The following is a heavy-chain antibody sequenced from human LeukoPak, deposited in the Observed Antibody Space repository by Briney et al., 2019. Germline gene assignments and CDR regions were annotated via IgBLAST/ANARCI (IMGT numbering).Heavy chain of an antibody. J-gene: IGHJ5*02. Sequence: ASVKVSCKASGYTFTSYGISWVRQAPGQGLEWMGWISAYNGNTNYAQKLQGRVTMTTDESTSTAYMELSSLRSEDTAVYYCARGFGGPPLGHWFDPWGQGTLVTVSS. CDR2: ISAYNGNT. V-gene: IGHV1-18*01. D-gene: IGHD2-15*01. CDR1: GYTFTSYG. CDR3: ARGFGGPPLGHWFDP.